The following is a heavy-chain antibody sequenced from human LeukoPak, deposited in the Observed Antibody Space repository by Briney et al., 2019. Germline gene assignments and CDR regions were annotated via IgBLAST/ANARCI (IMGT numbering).Heavy chain of an antibody. CDR1: GGSISSSSYY. CDR3: ARLTDCSSTSCYYYYYGMDV. V-gene: IGHV4-39*01. CDR2: IYYSGST. Sequence: SVTLSLTCTVSGGSISSSSYYWGWIRQPPGKGLEWIGSIYYSGSTYYNPSLKSRVTISVDTSKNQFSLKLSSVTAADTAVYYCARLTDCSSTSCYYYYYGMDVWGQGTTVTVSS. D-gene: IGHD2-2*01. J-gene: IGHJ6*02.